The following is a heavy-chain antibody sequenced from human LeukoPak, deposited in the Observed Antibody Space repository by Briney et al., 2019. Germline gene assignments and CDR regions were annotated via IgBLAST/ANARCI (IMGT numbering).Heavy chain of an antibody. J-gene: IGHJ6*03. CDR3: ARSCRILDSGYDPLSDYYMDV. D-gene: IGHD5-12*01. V-gene: IGHV4-4*02. CDR2: IYHSGST. CDR1: GGSISSSNW. Sequence: PSGTLSLTCAVSGGSISSSNWWSWVRQPPGKGLEWIGSIYHSGSTYYNPSLKSRVTIAVETSKNQFSLKLSSVTAADKAVYYCARSCRILDSGYDPLSDYYMDVWGKGTTVTVSS.